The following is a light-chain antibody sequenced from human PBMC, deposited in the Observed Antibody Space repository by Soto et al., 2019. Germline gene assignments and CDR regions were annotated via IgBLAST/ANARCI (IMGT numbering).Light chain of an antibody. CDR1: QRISSN. J-gene: IGKJ5*01. CDR3: QQYNTRRQIP. V-gene: IGKV3-15*01. Sequence: EIVMTQSPATLSVSPGERATLSCMASQRISSNVGWYQQRPGQAPRLLIYGASTRATGIPARFSGSGSGTECTLTISGLDSEDSAVYYWQQYNTRRQIPCGQGTRLEIK. CDR2: GAS.